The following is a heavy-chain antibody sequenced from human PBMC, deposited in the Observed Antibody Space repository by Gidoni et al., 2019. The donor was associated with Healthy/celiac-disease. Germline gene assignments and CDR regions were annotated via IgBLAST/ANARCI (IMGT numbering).Heavy chain of an antibody. D-gene: IGHD3-10*01. Sequence: QVQLQQWGAGLLKPSETLSLTCAVYAGSFSGYYWSWIRQPPGKGLEWIGEINHSGSTNYNPSLKSRVTISVDTSKNQFSMKLSSVTAADTAVYYCARGSGSHDYWGQGTLVTVSS. V-gene: IGHV4-34*01. CDR1: AGSFSGYY. J-gene: IGHJ4*02. CDR2: INHSGST. CDR3: ARGSGSHDY.